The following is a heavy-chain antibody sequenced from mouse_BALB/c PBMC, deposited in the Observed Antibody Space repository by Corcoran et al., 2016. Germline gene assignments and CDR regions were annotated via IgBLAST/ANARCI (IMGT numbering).Heavy chain of an antibody. Sequence: DVQLQESGPGLVKPYQSLSLTCSVTGYSITSGYYWNWIRQFPGNKLEWMGYISYDGSNNYNPSLKNRISITRDTSKNQCFLKLNSVTTEDTATYYCARDYDGSSYFDYWGQGTTLTVSS. CDR2: ISYDGSN. CDR1: GYSITSGYY. J-gene: IGHJ2*01. CDR3: ARDYDGSSYFDY. V-gene: IGHV3-6*02. D-gene: IGHD1-1*01.